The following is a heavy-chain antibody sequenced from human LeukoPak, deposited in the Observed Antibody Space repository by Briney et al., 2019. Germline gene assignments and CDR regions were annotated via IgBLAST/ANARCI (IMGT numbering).Heavy chain of an antibody. D-gene: IGHD1-7*01. Sequence: PGGSLTLSCAASGLTLSTHAMIWVWVRQAPGKGLEWVAVISYDGSNKYYADSVKGRFTISRDNSKNTLYLQMNSLRAEDTAVYYCARDAGTTLSGWFDPWGQGTLVTVSS. V-gene: IGHV3-30*01. J-gene: IGHJ5*02. CDR2: ISYDGSNK. CDR1: GLTLSTHA. CDR3: ARDAGTTLSGWFDP.